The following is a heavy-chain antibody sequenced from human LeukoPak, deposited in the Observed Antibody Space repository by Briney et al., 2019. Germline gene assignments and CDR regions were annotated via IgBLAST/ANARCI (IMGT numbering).Heavy chain of an antibody. J-gene: IGHJ5*02. D-gene: IGHD3-10*01. CDR1: GFTFSSYW. V-gene: IGHV3-74*01. Sequence: GGSLRLSCAASGFTFSSYWMHWVRQAPGKGLVWVSRINSDGSSTSYADSVKGRFTISRDNAKNTLYLQMNSLRAEDTAVYYCVQGGSGVNWFDPWGQGTLVTVSS. CDR3: VQGGSGVNWFDP. CDR2: INSDGSST.